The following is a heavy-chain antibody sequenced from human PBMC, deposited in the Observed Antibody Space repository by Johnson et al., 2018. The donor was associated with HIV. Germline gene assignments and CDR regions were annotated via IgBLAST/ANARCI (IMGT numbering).Heavy chain of an antibody. CDR1: GFTFDDYG. CDR2: INRTGGGR. CDR3: ARRRRYGDYFADAFDI. J-gene: IGHJ3*02. V-gene: IGHV3-20*04. D-gene: IGHD4-17*01. Sequence: VQLVESGGGVVRPGGSLRLSCAASGFTFDDYGMSWVRQAPGKGLEWVSGINRTGGGRGHADSVKGRFTISGDNAKNSLYLQMNSLSAEDTALYYCARRRRYGDYFADAFDIWGQGTMVTVSS.